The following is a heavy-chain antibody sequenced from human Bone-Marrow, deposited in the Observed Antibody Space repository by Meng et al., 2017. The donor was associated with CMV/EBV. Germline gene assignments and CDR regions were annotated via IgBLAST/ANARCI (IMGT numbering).Heavy chain of an antibody. J-gene: IGHJ4*02. V-gene: IGHV3-23*01. CDR1: FTFSSYA. D-gene: IGHD3-10*01. CDR3: ARGYYYGSGRNNICLWY. Sequence: FTFSSYAMSWVRQAPGKGLEWVSAISGSGGSTYYADSVKGRFAVSRDNSKNTLDLQMHSLRAEDTAIYYCARGYYYGSGRNNICLWYWGRGTLVTVSS. CDR2: ISGSGGST.